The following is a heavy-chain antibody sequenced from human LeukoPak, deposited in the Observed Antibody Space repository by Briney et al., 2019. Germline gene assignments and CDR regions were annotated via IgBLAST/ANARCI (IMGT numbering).Heavy chain of an antibody. CDR1: GGSISSGGYY. J-gene: IGHJ4*02. V-gene: IGHV4-31*03. CDR3: ARDSVAVAGYFDY. D-gene: IGHD6-19*01. Sequence: SETLSLTCTVSGGSISSGGYYWSWIRQHPGKGLEWIGYIYYSGSTYYNPSLKSRVTISVDTSKNQFSLQLNSVTPEDTAVYYCARDSVAVAGYFDYWGQGTLVTVSS. CDR2: IYYSGST.